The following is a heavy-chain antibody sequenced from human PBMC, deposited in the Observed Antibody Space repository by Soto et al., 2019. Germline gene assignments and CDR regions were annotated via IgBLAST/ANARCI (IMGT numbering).Heavy chain of an antibody. J-gene: IGHJ6*02. CDR2: ISAYNGNT. Sequence: VKVSCKASGYTFTSYGISWVRQAPGQGLEWMGWISAYNGNTNYAQKLQGRVTMTTDTSTSTAYMELRSLRSDDTAVYYCARGRQDIVLVPAAPYYYGMDVWGQGTTVTVSS. CDR1: GYTFTSYG. CDR3: ARGRQDIVLVPAAPYYYGMDV. V-gene: IGHV1-18*01. D-gene: IGHD2-2*01.